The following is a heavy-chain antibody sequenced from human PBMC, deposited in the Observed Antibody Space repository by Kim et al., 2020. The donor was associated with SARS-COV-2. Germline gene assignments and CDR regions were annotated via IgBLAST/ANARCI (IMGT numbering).Heavy chain of an antibody. J-gene: IGHJ4*02. CDR1: GFTFSNAW. Sequence: GGSLRLSCAASGFTFSNAWMSWVRQAPGKGLEWVGRIKSKTDGGTTDYAAPVKGRFTISRDDSKNTLYLQMNSLKTEDTAVYYCTTDFIGLLWFGELLSRPNFDYWGQGTLVTVSS. D-gene: IGHD3-10*01. CDR2: IKSKTDGGTT. CDR3: TTDFIGLLWFGELLSRPNFDY. V-gene: IGHV3-15*01.